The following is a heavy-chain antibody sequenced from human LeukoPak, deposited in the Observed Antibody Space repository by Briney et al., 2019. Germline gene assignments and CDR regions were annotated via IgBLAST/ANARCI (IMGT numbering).Heavy chain of an antibody. CDR2: IIPIFGTA. D-gene: IGHD1-14*01. CDR3: ARARTKPPATVCGE. Sequence: GASVKVSCKASGGTFSSYAISWVRQAPGQGLEWMGGIIPIFGTANYAQKFQGRVTITADKSTSTAYMELSSLRSEDTAVYYCARARTKPPATVCGEWGQGTLVTVSS. J-gene: IGHJ4*02. CDR1: GGTFSSYA. V-gene: IGHV1-69*06.